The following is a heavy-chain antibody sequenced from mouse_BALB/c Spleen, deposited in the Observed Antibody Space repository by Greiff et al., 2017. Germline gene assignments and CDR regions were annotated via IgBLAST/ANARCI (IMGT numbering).Heavy chain of an antibody. CDR2: INPSNGGT. Sequence: QVQLKQSGAELVKPGASVKLSCKASGYTFTSYYMYWVKQRPGQGLEWIGEINPSNGGTNFNEKFKSKATLTVDKSSSTAYMQLSSLTSEDSAVYYCTRGHRFAYWGQGTLVTVSA. CDR3: TRGHRFAY. J-gene: IGHJ3*01. D-gene: IGHD6-1*01. V-gene: IGHV1S81*02. CDR1: GYTFTSYY.